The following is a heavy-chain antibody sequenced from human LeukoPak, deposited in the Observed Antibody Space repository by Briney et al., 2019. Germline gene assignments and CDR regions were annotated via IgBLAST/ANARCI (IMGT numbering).Heavy chain of an antibody. CDR3: ARSGGYDYIWGSYRYPTAFDI. CDR1: GDSISDYY. D-gene: IGHD3-16*02. J-gene: IGHJ3*02. CDR2: IYTSGST. Sequence: SETLSLTCTVSGDSISDYYWSWIRQPAGKGLEWIGRIYTSGSTNYNPSLKSRVTMSVDTSKNQFSLKLSSVTAADTAVYYCARSGGYDYIWGSYRYPTAFDIWGQGTMVTVSS. V-gene: IGHV4-4*07.